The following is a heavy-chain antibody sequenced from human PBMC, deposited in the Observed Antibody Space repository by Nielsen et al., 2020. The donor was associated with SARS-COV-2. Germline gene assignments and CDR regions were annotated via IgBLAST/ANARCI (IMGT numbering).Heavy chain of an antibody. J-gene: IGHJ6*02. D-gene: IGHD2-2*01. V-gene: IGHV4-38-2*02. CDR1: GYSISSGYY. CDR2: IYHSGST. CDR3: ARGYCSSTSCLLMGYYYYYYGMDV. Sequence: SETLSLTCTVSGYSISSGYYWGWIRQLPGKGLEWIGSIYHSGSTYYNPSLKSRVTISVDTSKNQFSLKLSSVTAADTAVYYCARGYCSSTSCLLMGYYYYYYGMDVWGQGTTVTVSS.